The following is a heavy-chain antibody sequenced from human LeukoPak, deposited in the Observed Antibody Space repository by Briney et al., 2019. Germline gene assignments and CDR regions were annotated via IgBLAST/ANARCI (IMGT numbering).Heavy chain of an antibody. J-gene: IGHJ4*02. CDR2: INSGGNT. Sequence: GGSLRLSCAASGFTVSSSYMSWVRQAPGKGLQWVSAINSGGNTFYADSVKGRFTISRDNSKNTLYLQMNSLRAEDTAVYYCARAYDFTDYWGQGTLVTVSS. CDR3: ARAYDFTDY. CDR1: GFTVSSSY. D-gene: IGHD3/OR15-3a*01. V-gene: IGHV3-66*01.